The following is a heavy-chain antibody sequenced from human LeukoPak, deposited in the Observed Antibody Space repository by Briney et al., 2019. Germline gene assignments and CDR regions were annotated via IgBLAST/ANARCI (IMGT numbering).Heavy chain of an antibody. J-gene: IGHJ4*02. Sequence: PGGSLRLSCAASGFRFSNYGMNWVRQAPGKGLEWVSGISGSGDITYYADSVKGRFTISRDNSKNTLYLQMNSLRAEDTAVYYCAKAHPTYYYDSSEYYFDYWGQGILVTVSS. CDR2: ISGSGDIT. CDR3: AKAHPTYYYDSSEYYFDY. D-gene: IGHD3-22*01. V-gene: IGHV3-23*01. CDR1: GFRFSNYG.